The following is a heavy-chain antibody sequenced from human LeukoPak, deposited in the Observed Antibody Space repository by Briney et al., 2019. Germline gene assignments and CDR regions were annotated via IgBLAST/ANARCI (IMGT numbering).Heavy chain of an antibody. J-gene: IGHJ4*02. CDR1: GYTFTSYG. V-gene: IGHV1-18*01. D-gene: IGHD2-2*01. Sequence: ASVKVSCKASGYTFTSYGISWVRQAPGQGLEWMGWISAYNGNTNYAQKLQGRATMTADTSTSTAYMELRSLRSDDTAVYYCARLGYCSSTSCYALFDYWGQGTLVTVSS. CDR2: ISAYNGNT. CDR3: ARLGYCSSTSCYALFDY.